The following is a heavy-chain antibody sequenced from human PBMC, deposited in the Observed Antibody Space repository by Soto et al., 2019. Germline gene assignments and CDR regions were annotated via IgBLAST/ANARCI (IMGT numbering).Heavy chain of an antibody. J-gene: IGHJ4*02. CDR1: GFTFSRVS. Sequence: GGSLRLSCEASGFTFSRVSMNWGRQVPGKGLEWVASISSASSETWYADSVKGRFIISRDNAQNSLFLQMNILRPEDSAIYYCARVAYWGPGTQVTVSS. CDR2: ISSASSET. CDR3: ARVAY. V-gene: IGHV3-21*04.